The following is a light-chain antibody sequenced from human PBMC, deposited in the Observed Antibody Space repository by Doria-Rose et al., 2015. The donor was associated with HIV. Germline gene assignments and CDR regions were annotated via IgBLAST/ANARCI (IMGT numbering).Light chain of an antibody. J-gene: IGKJ4*01. Sequence: SPVTLSLYPGERAAVSCRASQIVTSSLVWYQQRSGQPPRLLIYDASNRATGVPARFSGSGSGTDFTLTISSREPEDSAVYYCQQRAIPLTFGGGTKVEIK. CDR3: QQRAIPLT. CDR2: DAS. CDR1: QIVTSS. V-gene: IGKV3-11*01.